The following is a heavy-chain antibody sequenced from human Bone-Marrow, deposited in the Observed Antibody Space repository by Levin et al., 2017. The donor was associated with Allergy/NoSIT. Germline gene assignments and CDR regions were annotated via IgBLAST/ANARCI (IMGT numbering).Heavy chain of an antibody. D-gene: IGHD3-10*01. J-gene: IGHJ5*02. Sequence: GGSLRLSCVVSGFSVSSNFMSWVRQAPGKGLEWVSVIRSGGNTYHADSVKGRFTISRDNSKNTLYLQMNSLRAEDTAVYYCARHGSGELLSWFDPWGQGTLVTVSS. CDR1: GFSVSSNF. V-gene: IGHV3-66*04. CDR2: IRSGGNT. CDR3: ARHGSGELLSWFDP.